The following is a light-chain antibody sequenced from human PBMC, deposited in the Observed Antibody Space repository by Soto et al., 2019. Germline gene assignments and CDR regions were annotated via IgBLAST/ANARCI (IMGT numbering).Light chain of an antibody. J-gene: IGKJ1*01. CDR2: GAS. Sequence: EIVLTQSPATLSVSPGDSATLSCRASQSVGPNLVWYQQRFGQSPRLLIYGASSRATGIPDRFSGSGSGTDFTLTINRLEPEDFAVYYCQQYDSSPRTFGQGTKVDIK. CDR3: QQYDSSPRT. CDR1: QSVGPN. V-gene: IGKV3-20*01.